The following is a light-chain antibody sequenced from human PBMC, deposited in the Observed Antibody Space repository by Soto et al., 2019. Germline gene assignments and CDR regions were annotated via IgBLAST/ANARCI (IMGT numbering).Light chain of an antibody. J-gene: IGKJ1*01. V-gene: IGKV3-15*01. CDR3: QHYSNWQTWT. CDR1: QTVSSN. Sequence: EIVMTQSPATLSMSPGERATLSCRASQTVSSNLAWYQQRPGRAPRLLIYGASTRATDIPARFSGSGSETEFTLTISSLQSEDFAVYYCQHYSNWQTWTFGQGTRVEIK. CDR2: GAS.